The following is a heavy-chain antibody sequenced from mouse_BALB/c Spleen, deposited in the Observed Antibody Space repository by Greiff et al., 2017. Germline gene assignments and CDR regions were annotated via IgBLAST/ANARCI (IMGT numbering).Heavy chain of an antibody. V-gene: IGHV1S29*02. Sequence: VQLKESGPELVKPGASVKISCKASGYTFTDYNMHWVKQSHGKSLEWIGYIYPYNGGTGYNQKFKSKATLTVDNSSSTAYMELRSLTSEDSAVYYCASGSYYGSSYNYWGQGTTLTVSS. CDR3: ASGSYYGSSYNY. CDR2: IYPYNGGT. J-gene: IGHJ2*01. CDR1: GYTFTDYN. D-gene: IGHD1-1*01.